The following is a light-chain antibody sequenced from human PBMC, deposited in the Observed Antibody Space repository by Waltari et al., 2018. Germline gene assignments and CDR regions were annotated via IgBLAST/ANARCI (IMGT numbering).Light chain of an antibody. CDR2: GSD. J-gene: IGLJ2*01. Sequence: QSVLTQPPSASGTPGQRVIMSCSGGPSNIGLNASNWYQHLPGTAPKLLIYGSDRRASGVPDRFSASKSGASASLAITGLQSDDEADYYCVAWDDSLNGPVLGGGTKLTVL. V-gene: IGLV1-44*01. CDR1: PSNIGLNA. CDR3: VAWDDSLNGPV.